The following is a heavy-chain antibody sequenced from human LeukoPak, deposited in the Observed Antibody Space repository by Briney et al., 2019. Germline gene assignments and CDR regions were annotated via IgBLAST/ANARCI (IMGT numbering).Heavy chain of an antibody. J-gene: IGHJ4*02. D-gene: IGHD4-11*01. CDR3: ARKPLSYSDYEVDY. CDR2: IWYDGSNK. V-gene: IGHV3-33*01. CDR1: GFTFNKYG. Sequence: GRSLRLSCAASGFTFNKYGMHWVRQVPGKGLEWVAVIWYDGSNKYYADSVKGRFTISRDNSKNTLYLQMDSLRAEDTAVYYCARKPLSYSDYEVDYWGQGTLVTVSS.